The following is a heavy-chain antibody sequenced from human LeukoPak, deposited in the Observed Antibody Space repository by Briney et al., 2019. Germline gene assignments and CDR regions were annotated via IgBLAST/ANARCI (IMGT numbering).Heavy chain of an antibody. CDR2: ISGSGGST. CDR3: ASLLTGYYPPGY. D-gene: IGHD3-9*01. CDR1: GFTFSSYA. J-gene: IGHJ4*02. Sequence: GGSLRLSCAASGFTFSSYAVSWVRQAPGKGLEWVSAISGSGGSTYYADSVKGRSTISRDNSKNTLYLQMNSLRAEDTAVYYCASLLTGYYPPGYWGQGTLVTVSS. V-gene: IGHV3-23*01.